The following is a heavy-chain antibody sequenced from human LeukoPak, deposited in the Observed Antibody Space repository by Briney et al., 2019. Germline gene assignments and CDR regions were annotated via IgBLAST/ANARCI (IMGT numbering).Heavy chain of an antibody. V-gene: IGHV3-7*01. J-gene: IGHJ4*02. CDR2: IQEDGSAT. D-gene: IGHD1-14*01. CDR1: GSIFSNYY. Sequence: GGSLRLSCAASGSIFSNYYMGWVRQAPGKGLEWVANIQEDGSATYYVDSVKGRFTISRDNAKNSLDLQMNSLRAEDTAVYFCARRKEVQTTFDCWGQGTLVTVSS. CDR3: ARRKEVQTTFDC.